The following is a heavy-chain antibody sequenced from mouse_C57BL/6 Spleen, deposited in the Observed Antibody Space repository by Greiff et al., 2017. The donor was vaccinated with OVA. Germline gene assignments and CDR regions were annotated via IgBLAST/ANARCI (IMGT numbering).Heavy chain of an antibody. J-gene: IGHJ2*01. Sequence: VQLQHSGAELVRPGTSVKVSCKASGYAFTNYLIEWVKQRPGQGLEWIGVINPGSGGTNYNEKFKGKATLTADKSYSTDYMQLSSLKSEDSAVYFCARSLTVVANYFDYWGQGSTLAVSS. CDR2: INPGSGGT. V-gene: IGHV1-54*01. D-gene: IGHD1-1*01. CDR3: ARSLTVVANYFDY. CDR1: GYAFTNYL.